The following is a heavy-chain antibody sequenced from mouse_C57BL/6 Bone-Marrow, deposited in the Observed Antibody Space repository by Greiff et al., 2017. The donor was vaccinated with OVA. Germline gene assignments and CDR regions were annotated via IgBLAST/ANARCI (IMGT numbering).Heavy chain of an antibody. CDR3: ARGTTVVARKAYYFDY. J-gene: IGHJ2*01. CDR2: INPNNGGT. D-gene: IGHD1-1*01. V-gene: IGHV1-18*01. CDR1: GYTFTDYN. Sequence: QLQQSGPELVKPGASVKIPCKASGYTFTDYNMDWVKQSHGKSLEWIGDINPNNGGTIYNQKFKGKATLTVDKSSSTAYMELRSLTSEDTAVYYCARGTTVVARKAYYFDYWGQGTTLTVSS.